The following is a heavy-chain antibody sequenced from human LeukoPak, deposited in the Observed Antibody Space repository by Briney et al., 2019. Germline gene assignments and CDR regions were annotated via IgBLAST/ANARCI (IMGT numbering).Heavy chain of an antibody. V-gene: IGHV3-30*18. CDR1: GFTFSSYG. CDR3: AKSGQRVVSSHYYYGMGV. CDR2: ISYDGSNT. Sequence: GRSLRLSCAASGFTFSSYGMHWGREAPGKGLERGAVISYDGSNTYYADSVKGRFTISRDNSKNTLYLQMNSLRVEDTAVYYCAKSGQRVVSSHYYYGMGVWGQGTTVTVSS. J-gene: IGHJ6*02. D-gene: IGHD6-6*01.